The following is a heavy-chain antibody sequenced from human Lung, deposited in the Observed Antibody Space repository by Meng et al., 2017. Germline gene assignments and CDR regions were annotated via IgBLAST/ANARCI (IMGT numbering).Heavy chain of an antibody. Sequence: VRLVECGGGLVKAGGSRRLSCVASGFSVTDAWMSGVRRVPGKGLEWVGRIKGNSDGGTTDYAAPVKGRFTISRDDSKNTLYLQMNSLITEDTAVYFCDTGAAADHWGQGTLVTVSS. D-gene: IGHD6-13*01. CDR2: IKGNSDGGTT. CDR1: GFSVTDAW. J-gene: IGHJ4*02. V-gene: IGHV3-15*01. CDR3: DTGAAADH.